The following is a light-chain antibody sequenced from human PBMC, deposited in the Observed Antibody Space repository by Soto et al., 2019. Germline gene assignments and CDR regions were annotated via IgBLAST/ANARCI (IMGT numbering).Light chain of an antibody. CDR3: QQYNSYS. CDR2: DIS. CDR1: QSISYW. V-gene: IGKV1-5*01. J-gene: IGKJ1*01. Sequence: DIGITQCRSTLRACVRDSVTFTCRASQSISYWLAWYQQKPGKAPKLLIYDISNLEIGVPSRFSGSGSGTEFTLTISGLQPEDFATYYCQQYNSYSVGQGTKVDIK.